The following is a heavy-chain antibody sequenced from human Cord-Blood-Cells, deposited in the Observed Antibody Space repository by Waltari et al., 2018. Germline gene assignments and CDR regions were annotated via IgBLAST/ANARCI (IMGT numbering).Heavy chain of an antibody. D-gene: IGHD6-19*01. V-gene: IGHV4-34*01. CDR2: INHSGST. CDR1: GGSFSGYY. J-gene: IGHJ4*02. CDR3: ARLRSSSGWYVWDY. Sequence: QVQLQQWGAGLLKPSETLSLTCAVYGGSFSGYYWSWIRQPPGKGLEWIGEINHSGSTNHNPSLKSRVTISVDTSKNQFSLKLSSVTAADTAVYYCARLRSSSGWYVWDYWGQGTLVTVSS.